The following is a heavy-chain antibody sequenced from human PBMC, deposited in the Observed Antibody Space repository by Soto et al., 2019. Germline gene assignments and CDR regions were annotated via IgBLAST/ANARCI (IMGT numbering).Heavy chain of an antibody. CDR1: GFTFSNYA. V-gene: IGHV3-23*01. J-gene: IGHJ4*02. CDR3: AKDGGASTFDFDS. Sequence: GGSLRLSCVVSGFTFSNYAMSWVRQAPWKGLEWVSGVSGSGGSTDYADSVRGRFTISRDNSKNTLDLQMNSLRVEDTAVYYCAKDGGASTFDFDSWGQGTLVTVSS. D-gene: IGHD3-16*01. CDR2: VSGSGGST.